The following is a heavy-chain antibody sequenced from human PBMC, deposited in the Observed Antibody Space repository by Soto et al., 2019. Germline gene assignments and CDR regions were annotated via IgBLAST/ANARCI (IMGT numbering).Heavy chain of an antibody. CDR3: ASPNDLNYYGSGSYSLDY. CDR1: GFTFSSYA. J-gene: IGHJ4*02. CDR2: ISYDGSNK. Sequence: PWGSLRLSCAASGFTFSSYAMHWVRQAPGKGLEWVAVISYDGSNKYYADSVKGRFTISRDNSKNTLYLQMNSLRAEDTAVYYCASPNDLNYYGSGSYSLDYWGQGTLVTVSS. V-gene: IGHV3-30-3*01. D-gene: IGHD3-10*01.